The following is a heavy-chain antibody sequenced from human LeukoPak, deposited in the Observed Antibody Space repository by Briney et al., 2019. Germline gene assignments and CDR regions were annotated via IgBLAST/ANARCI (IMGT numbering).Heavy chain of an antibody. CDR1: GYTFTDYY. Sequence: ASVKISCKVSGYTFTDYYMHWVQQAPGKGLEWMGLVDPEDGETIYAEKFQGRVTITADTSTDTAYMELSSLRSEDTAVYYCATRGPSLAGYYGSGSYYISWFDPWGQGTLVTVSS. CDR3: ATRGPSLAGYYGSGSYYISWFDP. J-gene: IGHJ5*02. V-gene: IGHV1-69-2*01. D-gene: IGHD3-10*01. CDR2: VDPEDGET.